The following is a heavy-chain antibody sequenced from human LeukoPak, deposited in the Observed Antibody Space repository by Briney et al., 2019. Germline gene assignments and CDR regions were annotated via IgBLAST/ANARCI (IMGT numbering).Heavy chain of an antibody. CDR2: INPSGGST. J-gene: IGHJ4*02. D-gene: IGHD2-2*01. CDR1: GYTFTSYY. V-gene: IGHV1-46*01. CDR3: ARDSSTSWDYFDY. Sequence: ASVKVSCKASGYTFTSYYMHWVRQAPGQGLEWMGIINPSGGSTSYAQKFQGRVTITTDESTSTAYMELSSLRSEDTAVYYCARDSSTSWDYFDYWGQGTLVTVSS.